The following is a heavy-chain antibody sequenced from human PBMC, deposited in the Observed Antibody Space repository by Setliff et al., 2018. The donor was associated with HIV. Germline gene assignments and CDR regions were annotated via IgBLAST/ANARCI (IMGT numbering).Heavy chain of an antibody. J-gene: IGHJ5*02. V-gene: IGHV4-34*01. CDR2: INQERTT. D-gene: IGHD3-10*01. CDR1: RGSFSHYY. Sequence: SETLSLTCAVYRGSFSHYYWTWIRQSPGKGLEWIAEINQERTTFYNPSLKSRVTISMDPSKKQFSLKLSSVTAADTAVYYCARGSLYYGLGSHYLRSWFDPWGQGTLVTVSS. CDR3: ARGSLYYGLGSHYLRSWFDP.